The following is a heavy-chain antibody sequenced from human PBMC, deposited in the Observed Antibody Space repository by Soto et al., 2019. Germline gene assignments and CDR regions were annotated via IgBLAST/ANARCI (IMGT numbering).Heavy chain of an antibody. CDR3: ARDNIAAAGTDY. Sequence: SETLSLTCTVSGGSISSGGYYWSWIRQHPGKGLEWIGYIYYSGSTYYNPSLKSRVTISVDTSKNQFSLKLSSVTAADTAVYYCARDNIAAAGTDYWGQGTLVTVSS. CDR2: IYYSGST. CDR1: GGSISSGGYY. D-gene: IGHD6-13*01. J-gene: IGHJ4*02. V-gene: IGHV4-31*03.